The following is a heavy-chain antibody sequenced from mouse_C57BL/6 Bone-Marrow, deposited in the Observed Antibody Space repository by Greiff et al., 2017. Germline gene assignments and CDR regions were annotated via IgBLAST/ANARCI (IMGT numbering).Heavy chain of an antibody. CDR1: GYTFTSYD. J-gene: IGHJ2*01. Sequence: VQLQESGPELVKPGASVKLSCKASGYTFTSYDINWVKQRPGQGLEWIGWIYPRDGSTKYNEKFKGKATLTVDTSSSTAYMELHSLTSEDSAVYFGARKGPTIGTTTYFDYWGQGTTLTVSS. D-gene: IGHD2-5*01. V-gene: IGHV1-85*01. CDR3: ARKGPTIGTTTYFDY. CDR2: IYPRDGST.